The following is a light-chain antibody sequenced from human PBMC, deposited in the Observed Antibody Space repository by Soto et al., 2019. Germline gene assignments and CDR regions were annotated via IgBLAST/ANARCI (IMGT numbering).Light chain of an antibody. CDR1: QSVGRNY. CDR3: QQWAASPLT. V-gene: IGKV3-20*01. Sequence: ENVLTQSPGTLSLSPGERATLSCRASQSVGRNYIAWFQQKPGQAPRLLMHTASVRANGLPDRFSGSGSGTDFTLASRRLEPEVFAVCYGQQWAASPLTFGGGTKVEI. J-gene: IGKJ4*01. CDR2: TAS.